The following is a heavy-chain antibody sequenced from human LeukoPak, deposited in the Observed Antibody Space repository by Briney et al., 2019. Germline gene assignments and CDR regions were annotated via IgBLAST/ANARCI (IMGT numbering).Heavy chain of an antibody. Sequence: ASVKVSCKASGYTFTSYHMHWVRQAPGQGLEWMGIINPSGGSTSYAQKFQGRVTMTRDMSTSTVYMELSSLRSEDTAVYYCARDFVSRYYFDYWGQGTLVTVSS. CDR3: ARDFVSRYYFDY. J-gene: IGHJ4*02. CDR1: GYTFTSYH. V-gene: IGHV1-46*01. D-gene: IGHD3-3*01. CDR2: INPSGGST.